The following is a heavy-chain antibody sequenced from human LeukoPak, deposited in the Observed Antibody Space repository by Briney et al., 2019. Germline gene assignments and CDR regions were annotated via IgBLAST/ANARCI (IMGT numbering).Heavy chain of an antibody. CDR2: INHSGST. J-gene: IGHJ4*02. V-gene: IGHV4-34*01. Sequence: NPSETLSLTCAVYGGSFSGYYWSWIRQPPGKGLEWIGEINHSGSTNYNPSLKSRVTISVDTSKNQFSLKLSSVTAADTAVYYCARGPYDFWSGYYHGPDYWGQGTLVTVSS. D-gene: IGHD3-3*01. CDR1: GGSFSGYY. CDR3: ARGPYDFWSGYYHGPDY.